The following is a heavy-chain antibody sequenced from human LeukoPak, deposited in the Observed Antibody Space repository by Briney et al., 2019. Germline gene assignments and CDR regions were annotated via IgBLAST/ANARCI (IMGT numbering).Heavy chain of an antibody. CDR2: IYQNGNT. J-gene: IGHJ4*02. CDR3: ARHSNWDTSQFDY. D-gene: IGHD7-27*01. Sequence: SETLSLTCAVSGGSISSGGYSWSWIRQPPGKGLEWIAYIYQNGNTYYNPSLKSRVTISVDRSKNQFSLNLSSVTAADTAVFYCARHSNWDTSQFDYWGQGTLVTVSS. CDR1: GGSISSGGYS. V-gene: IGHV4-30-2*01.